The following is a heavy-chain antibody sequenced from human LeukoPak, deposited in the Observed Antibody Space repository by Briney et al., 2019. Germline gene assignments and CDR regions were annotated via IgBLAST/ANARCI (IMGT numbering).Heavy chain of an antibody. CDR3: AKDALGGTAMVTGEFDY. CDR2: IRYDGSNK. D-gene: IGHD5-18*01. Sequence: GGSLRLSCAASGFTFSNAWMSWVRQAPGKGLEWVAFIRYDGSNKYYADSVKGRFTISRDNSKNTLYLQMNSLRAEDTAVYYCAKDALGGTAMVTGEFDYWGQGTLVTVSS. V-gene: IGHV3-30*02. CDR1: GFTFSNAW. J-gene: IGHJ4*02.